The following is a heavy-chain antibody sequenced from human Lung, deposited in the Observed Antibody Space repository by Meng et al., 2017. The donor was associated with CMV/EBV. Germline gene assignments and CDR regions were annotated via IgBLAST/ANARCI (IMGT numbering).Heavy chain of an antibody. V-gene: IGHV3-48*03. Sequence: GGSLRLXCAASGFTFSSYEMNWVRQAPGKGLEWVSYISSSGSTMYYADSVKGRFTISRDNAKNSLYLQMNSLRVEDTAVYYCARRSGSYVNAFDIWGQGTMVTLSS. J-gene: IGHJ3*02. CDR3: ARRSGSYVNAFDI. D-gene: IGHD1-26*01. CDR1: GFTFSSYE. CDR2: ISSSGSTM.